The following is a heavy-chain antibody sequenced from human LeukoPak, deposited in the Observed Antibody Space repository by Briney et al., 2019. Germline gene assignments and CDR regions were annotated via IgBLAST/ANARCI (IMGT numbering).Heavy chain of an antibody. Sequence: GGPLRLSCAASGFTFSSSAMSWVRQAPGRGLEWVSAISNNGGYTYYADSVQGRFTISRDNSKSTLCLQMNSLRAEDTAVYYCAKQLGYCSDGSCYFPYWGQGTLVTVSS. V-gene: IGHV3-23*01. CDR3: AKQLGYCSDGSCYFPY. CDR2: ISNNGGYT. D-gene: IGHD2-15*01. J-gene: IGHJ4*02. CDR1: GFTFSSSA.